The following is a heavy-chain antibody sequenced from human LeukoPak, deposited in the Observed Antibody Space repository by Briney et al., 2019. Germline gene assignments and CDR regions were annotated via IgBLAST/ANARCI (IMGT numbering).Heavy chain of an antibody. CDR3: ARALYGSSWYVRAFDI. CDR1: GYTFTSYG. D-gene: IGHD6-13*01. J-gene: IGHJ3*02. CDR2: ISAYNGNT. V-gene: IGHV1-18*01. Sequence: GASVKVSCKASGYTFTSYGISWVRQAPGQGLEWMGWISAYNGNTNYAQNFQDRVTMTTDTSTSTAYMELRSLRSDDTAVYYCARALYGSSWYVRAFDIWGQGTMVTVSS.